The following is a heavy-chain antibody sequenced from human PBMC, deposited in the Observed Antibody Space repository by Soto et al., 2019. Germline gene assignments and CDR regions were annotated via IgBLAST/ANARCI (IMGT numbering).Heavy chain of an antibody. Sequence: SETLSLTCAVYGGSFSAYYWSWIRQPPGKGLEWIGEINHSGSTNYNPSLKSRVTISVATSKNQFSLKLSSVTAADTAVCYCARIYYDSSVYTTGGAFDIWGQGTMVTVSS. D-gene: IGHD3-22*01. V-gene: IGHV4-34*01. CDR2: INHSGST. J-gene: IGHJ3*02. CDR3: ARIYYDSSVYTTGGAFDI. CDR1: GGSFSAYY.